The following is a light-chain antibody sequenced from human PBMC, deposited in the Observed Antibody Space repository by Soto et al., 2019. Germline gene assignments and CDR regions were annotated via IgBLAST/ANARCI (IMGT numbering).Light chain of an antibody. CDR3: QHYGYLWT. J-gene: IGKJ1*01. V-gene: IGKV1-5*01. Sequence: DIQMTQSPSTLSASVGDRVTIACRASQSISDRLAWYKQKAGEAPKVLIIDASSLESGVPSRFSGSGSGTEFSLTINNVQPDDFATYYFQHYGYLWTFGQGTKVEV. CDR1: QSISDR. CDR2: DAS.